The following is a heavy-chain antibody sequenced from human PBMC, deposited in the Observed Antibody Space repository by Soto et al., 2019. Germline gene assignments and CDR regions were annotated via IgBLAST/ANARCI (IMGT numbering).Heavy chain of an antibody. CDR3: ARDSSSSGYFDL. CDR1: SASTY. V-gene: IGHV4-39*01. Sequence: HLELQESAPGLVKPSETLFLTCTVSSASTYWGWIRQPQGKGLEWIGRIYHSGTTYYNPSLKSRVTISVDTSKNQFSLQLTSVTAADTAVYYCARDSSSSGYFDLWGRGTLVTVSS. D-gene: IGHD6-6*01. J-gene: IGHJ2*01. CDR2: IYHSGTT.